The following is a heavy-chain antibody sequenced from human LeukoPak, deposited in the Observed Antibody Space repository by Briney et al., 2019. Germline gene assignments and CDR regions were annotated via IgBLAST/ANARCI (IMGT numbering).Heavy chain of an antibody. Sequence: PSETLSLTCAVSGYSISSGYYWGWVRQPPGKGLEWIGSIYHSETACYNPSLKSRVTISIDTSKNQFSLKLSSVTAADTAVYYCAREFYDSSGYTDYWGQGTLVTVSS. V-gene: IGHV4-38-2*02. D-gene: IGHD3-22*01. CDR1: GYSISSGYY. J-gene: IGHJ4*02. CDR3: AREFYDSSGYTDY. CDR2: IYHSETA.